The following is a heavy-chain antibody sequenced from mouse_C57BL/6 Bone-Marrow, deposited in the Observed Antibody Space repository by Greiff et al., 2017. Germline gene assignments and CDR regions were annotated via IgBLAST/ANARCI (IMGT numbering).Heavy chain of an antibody. CDR3: AIGVDYYGSSYVGYYAMDY. V-gene: IGHV1-74*01. CDR1: GYTFTSYW. J-gene: IGHJ4*01. Sequence: QVQLQQPGAELVKPGASVKVSCKASGYTFTSYWMHWVKQRPGQGLEWIGRIHPSDSDTNYNQKFKGKATLTVDKSSSTAYMQLSSLTSEDSAVYYCAIGVDYYGSSYVGYYAMDYWGQGTSVTVSS. D-gene: IGHD1-1*01. CDR2: IHPSDSDT.